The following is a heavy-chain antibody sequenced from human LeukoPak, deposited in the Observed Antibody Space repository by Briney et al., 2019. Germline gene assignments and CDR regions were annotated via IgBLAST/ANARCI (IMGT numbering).Heavy chain of an antibody. J-gene: IGHJ4*02. CDR2: MNPTSGKT. V-gene: IGHV1-8*01. CDR3: ASSYGRVKRGTPVAY. D-gene: IGHD5-18*01. CDR1: GYTFTSYE. Sequence: ASVKVSCKASGYTFTSYEINWVRQAPGQGLEWMGWMNPTSGKTGYAQKFQGRVTMTRNTSISTAYMELTSLRCEDTALDYRASSYGRVKRGTPVAYGGQGTLVTVSS.